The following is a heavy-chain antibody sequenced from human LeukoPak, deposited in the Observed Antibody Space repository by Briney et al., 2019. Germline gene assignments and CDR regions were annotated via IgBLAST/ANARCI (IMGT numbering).Heavy chain of an antibody. Sequence: SETLSLTCTVSGGSISSYYWSWIRQPAGKGLEWIGRIYTSGSTNYNPSLKSRVTMSVDTSKNQFSLKLGSVTAADTAVYYCARGNVVVPAAITRYYGSGSRYYFDYWGQGTLVTVSS. CDR1: GGSISSYY. CDR2: IYTSGST. V-gene: IGHV4-4*07. CDR3: ARGNVVVPAAITRYYGSGSRYYFDY. J-gene: IGHJ4*02. D-gene: IGHD2-2*01.